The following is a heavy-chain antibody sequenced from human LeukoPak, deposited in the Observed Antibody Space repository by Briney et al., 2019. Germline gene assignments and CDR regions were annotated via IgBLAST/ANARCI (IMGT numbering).Heavy chain of an antibody. CDR1: GGSISSSGYY. Sequence: SETLSLTCTVSGGSISSSGYYWGWIRQPPWKGGDWIGNIYYSGSTYYNPSLKSRVTISVDTSETQFSLKLSSVTAADTAVYYCARAPGVAEAGTRVYFDHWGQGTLVTVSS. CDR3: ARAPGVAEAGTRVYFDH. CDR2: IYYSGST. D-gene: IGHD6-19*01. V-gene: IGHV4-39*01. J-gene: IGHJ4*02.